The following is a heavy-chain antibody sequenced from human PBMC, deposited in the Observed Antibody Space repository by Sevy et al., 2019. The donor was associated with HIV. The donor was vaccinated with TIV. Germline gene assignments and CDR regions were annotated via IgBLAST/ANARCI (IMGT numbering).Heavy chain of an antibody. CDR3: ARDGLGSGTSQNWFDP. D-gene: IGHD3-10*01. CDR2: ISSSSDYI. J-gene: IGHJ5*02. V-gene: IGHV3-21*01. Sequence: GGSLRLSCAASGFAFSSYTMNWVRQAPGKGLEWVSSISSSSDYIYYEDSVRGRFTISRDKAKKSLYLQMNSLRAEDTAVYYCARDGLGSGTSQNWFDPWGQGTLVTVSS. CDR1: GFAFSSYT.